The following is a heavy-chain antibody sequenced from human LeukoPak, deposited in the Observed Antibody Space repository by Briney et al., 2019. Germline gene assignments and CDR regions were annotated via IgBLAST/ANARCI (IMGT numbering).Heavy chain of an antibody. D-gene: IGHD3-22*01. CDR1: GFTFNSYG. CDR2: ISYDGSNK. J-gene: IGHJ4*02. CDR3: AKDRDSSGYIDY. Sequence: GRSLRLSCAASGFTFNSYGMHRVRQAPGKGLEWVAVISYDGSNKYYADSVKGRFTISRDNSKNTLYLQMNSLRAEDTAVYYCAKDRDSSGYIDYWGQGTLVTVSS. V-gene: IGHV3-30*18.